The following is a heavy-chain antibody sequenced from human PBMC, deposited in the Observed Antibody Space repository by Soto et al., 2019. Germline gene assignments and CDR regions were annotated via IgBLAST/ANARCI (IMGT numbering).Heavy chain of an antibody. D-gene: IGHD2-15*01. CDR3: AKDSVVAAAGYGMDV. CDR2: ISWNSGSI. J-gene: IGHJ6*02. CDR1: GFTFDDYA. Sequence: GGSLRLSCVASGFTFDDYAMHWVRQAPGKGLEWVSGISWNSGSIAYVDSVKGRFTISRDNAKNSLYLQMNSLITEDTAFYYCAKDSVVAAAGYGMDVWGQGTTVTVSS. V-gene: IGHV3-9*01.